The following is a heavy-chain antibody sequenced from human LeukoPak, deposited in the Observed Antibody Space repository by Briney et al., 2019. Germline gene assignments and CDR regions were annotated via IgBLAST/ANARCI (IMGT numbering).Heavy chain of an antibody. D-gene: IGHD5-12*01. Sequence: KASETLSLTCAVSGYSISSGYYWRWIRQPPGKGLEWIGSIYYSGSTYYNPSLKSRVTISVDTSKNQFSLKLSSVTAADTAVYYCARVATTTNPPQRPFDYWGQGTLVTVSS. CDR1: GYSISSGYY. V-gene: IGHV4-38-2*01. CDR2: IYYSGST. CDR3: ARVATTTNPPQRPFDY. J-gene: IGHJ4*02.